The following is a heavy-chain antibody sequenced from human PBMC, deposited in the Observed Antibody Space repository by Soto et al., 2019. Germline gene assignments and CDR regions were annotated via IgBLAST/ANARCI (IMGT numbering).Heavy chain of an antibody. CDR2: IDDTGST. D-gene: IGHD3-3*01. CDR1: GDSISSSY. V-gene: IGHV4-59*01. Sequence: QVQLQESGPGLVKPSETLSLTCTVSGDSISSSYWNWIRQAPGKGLEWIGYIDDTGSTNYNPSLQSRVTSSLDPFNIQYSLKLSSVTAADTAVYYCARGVLEWLCKYSYYYYMYVWGKGTPCTGSS. CDR3: ARGVLEWLCKYSYYYYMYV. J-gene: IGHJ6*03.